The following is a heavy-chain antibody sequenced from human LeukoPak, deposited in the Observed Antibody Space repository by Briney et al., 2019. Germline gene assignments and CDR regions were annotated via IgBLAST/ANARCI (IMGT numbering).Heavy chain of an antibody. D-gene: IGHD3-16*02. CDR2: IYYSGST. CDR1: GGSISSGGYY. Sequence: SETLSLTCTVSGGSISSGGYYWSWIRQHPGKGLEWIGYIYYSGSTYYNPSLKSRVTISVDTSKNQFSLKLSSVTAADTAVYYCARDRGYDYVWGSYRYHNWFDPWGQGTLVTVSS. J-gene: IGHJ5*02. V-gene: IGHV4-31*03. CDR3: ARDRGYDYVWGSYRYHNWFDP.